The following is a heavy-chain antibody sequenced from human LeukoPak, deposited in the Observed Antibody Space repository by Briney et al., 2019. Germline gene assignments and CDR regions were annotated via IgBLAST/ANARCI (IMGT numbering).Heavy chain of an antibody. D-gene: IGHD6-19*01. CDR2: ISAYNGNT. Sequence: ASVKVSCKASGYTFTSYGISWVRQAPGQGLEWMGWISAYNGNTNYAQKLQGRVTMTTDTSTSTAYMELRSLRSDDTAVYYCARLEQWLVPSGVGWFDPWGQGTLVTVSS. CDR1: GYTFTSYG. V-gene: IGHV1-18*01. J-gene: IGHJ5*02. CDR3: ARLEQWLVPSGVGWFDP.